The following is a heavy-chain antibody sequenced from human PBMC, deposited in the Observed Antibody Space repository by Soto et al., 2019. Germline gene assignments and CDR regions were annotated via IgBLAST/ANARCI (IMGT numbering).Heavy chain of an antibody. V-gene: IGHV3-30-3*01. CDR1: GFTFSSYA. D-gene: IGHD6-13*01. J-gene: IGHJ1*01. CDR2: ISYDGSNK. CDR3: ARDRTSSEGIAAADRGEYFQH. Sequence: QVQLVESGGGVVQPGRSLRLSCAASGFTFSSYAMHWVRQAPGKGLEWVAVISYDGSNKYYADSVKGRFTISRDNSKNTLYLQMNSLRAEDTAVYYCARDRTSSEGIAAADRGEYFQHWGQGTLVTVSS.